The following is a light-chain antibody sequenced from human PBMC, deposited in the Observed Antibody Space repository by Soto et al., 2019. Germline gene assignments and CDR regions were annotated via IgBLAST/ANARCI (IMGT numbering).Light chain of an antibody. J-gene: IGKJ2*01. CDR3: QQYKSYSSST. CDR1: ESINGW. V-gene: IGKV1-5*03. Sequence: DIQMTQSPSTLSASVGDRVTITCRASESINGWLAWYQQKPGKAPKLLINKASTLESGVPSRFSGSESGTEFTLTISGLQPDDFATYYCQQYKSYSSSTFGQGTKLEIK. CDR2: KAS.